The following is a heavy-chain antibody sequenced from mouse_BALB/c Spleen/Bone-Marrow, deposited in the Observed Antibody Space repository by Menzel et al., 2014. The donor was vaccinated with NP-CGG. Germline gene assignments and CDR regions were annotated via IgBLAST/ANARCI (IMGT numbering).Heavy chain of an antibody. CDR2: ISYSGST. CDR3: ASDSSGGILAMDY. CDR1: GDSITSGY. D-gene: IGHD3-2*01. Sequence: EVKLQESGPSLVKPSQTLSLTCSVTGDSITSGYWNWIRKFPGNKLEYMGYISYSGSTYYNPSLSSRISISRDTSKNHCYLQLNSVTTEDTATYYCASDSSGGILAMDYWGQGTSVTVSS. J-gene: IGHJ4*01. V-gene: IGHV3-8*02.